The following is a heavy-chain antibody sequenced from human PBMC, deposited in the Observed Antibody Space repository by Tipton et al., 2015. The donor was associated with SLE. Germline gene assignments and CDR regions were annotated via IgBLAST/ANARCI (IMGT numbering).Heavy chain of an antibody. V-gene: IGHV4-39*07. D-gene: IGHD6-13*01. CDR2: INHSGST. CDR3: ARVSGIAAAGPDY. J-gene: IGHJ4*02. CDR1: GGSISSGSYY. Sequence: TLSLTCTVSGGSISSGSYYWSWIRQPPGKGLEWIGEINHSGSTNYNPSLKSRVTISVDTSKNQFSLKLSSVTAADTAVYYCARVSGIAAAGPDYWGQGTLVTVSS.